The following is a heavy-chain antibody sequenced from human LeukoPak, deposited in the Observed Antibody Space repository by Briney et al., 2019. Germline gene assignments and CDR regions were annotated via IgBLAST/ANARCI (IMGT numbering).Heavy chain of an antibody. D-gene: IGHD3-16*02. CDR2: ISYDGSNK. J-gene: IGHJ6*03. V-gene: IGHV3-30-3*02. CDR1: GFTFSSYA. CDR3: AKSWGYTRPYYNYMDV. Sequence: GGSLRLSCAASGFTFSSYAMHWVRQAPGKGLEWVALISYDGSNKYYADSVKGRFTISRDNSKNTLYLQMNSLRAEDTALYYCAKSWGYTRPYYNYMDVWGKGTTVTVSS.